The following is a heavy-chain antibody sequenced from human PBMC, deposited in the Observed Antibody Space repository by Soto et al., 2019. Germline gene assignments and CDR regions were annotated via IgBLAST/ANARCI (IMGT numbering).Heavy chain of an antibody. V-gene: IGHV3-23*01. CDR1: GFTFSSYA. CDR2: ISGSGGST. D-gene: IGHD3-3*01. J-gene: IGHJ6*03. CDR3: AKASAIFYYYYYMDV. Sequence: EVQLLESGGGLVQPGGSLRLSCAASGFTFSSYAMSWVRQDPGKGLEWVSAISGSGGSTYYADSVKGRFTISRDNSKNTLYLQMNSLRAEDTAVYYCAKASAIFYYYYYMDVWGKGTTVTVSS.